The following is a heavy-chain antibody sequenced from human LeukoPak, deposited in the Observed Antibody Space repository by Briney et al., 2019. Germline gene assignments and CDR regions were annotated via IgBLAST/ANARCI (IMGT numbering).Heavy chain of an antibody. CDR1: GGSISNYY. D-gene: IGHD1-26*01. Sequence: SESLSLTCTVSGGSISNYYWGWIRQPPGVGLGWIGSIYYSGNTYYNPSLKSRVTISLDTSKNQFSLKLSSVTAADTAVYYCARDNAVGATTYWGQGTLVTVSS. CDR2: IYYSGNT. V-gene: IGHV4-39*07. CDR3: ARDNAVGATTY. J-gene: IGHJ4*02.